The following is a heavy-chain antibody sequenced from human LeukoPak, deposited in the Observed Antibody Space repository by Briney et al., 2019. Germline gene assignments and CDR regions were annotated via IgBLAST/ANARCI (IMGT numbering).Heavy chain of an antibody. D-gene: IGHD2-15*01. J-gene: IGHJ6*02. CDR3: AKSCGGTCYYYGMDV. Sequence: GGSLRLSCAASGFTFSSTAMSWVRQAPGKGLEWVSSINAGGGATYYADSVKGRFTISRDNSKNTLHLQLNSLRAEDTALYYCAKSCGGTCYYYGMDVWAKGPRSPSP. CDR2: INAGGGAT. CDR1: GFTFSSTA. V-gene: IGHV3-23*01.